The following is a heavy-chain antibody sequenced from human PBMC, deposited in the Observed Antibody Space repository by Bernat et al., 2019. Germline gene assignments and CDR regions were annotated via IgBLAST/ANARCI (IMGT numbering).Heavy chain of an antibody. CDR3: VKNDYYDSSCYLGGVDY. CDR1: GFTFRREG. D-gene: IGHD3-22*01. J-gene: IGHJ4*02. CDR2: ISYDGNNK. V-gene: IGHV3-30*18. Sequence: VQLVESGGGGGKRGREGREACSASGFTFRREGRPGCRQAPGKGLEGVEVISYDGNNKYYADSVKGRFTIASDNSKNTLYLQMNSLRAEDTAVYYCVKNDYYDSSCYLGGVDYWGQGTLVTVSS.